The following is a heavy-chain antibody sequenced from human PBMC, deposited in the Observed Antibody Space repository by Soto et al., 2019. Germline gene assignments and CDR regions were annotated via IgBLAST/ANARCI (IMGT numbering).Heavy chain of an antibody. J-gene: IGHJ4*02. D-gene: IGHD2-2*01. CDR1: GYTFTSYC. CDR2: ISANNGNT. CDR3: VRDIYCSSTNCSRLGY. Sequence: AXVKVSCKASGYTFTSYCIAWVPQAPVQGLERMGCISANNGNTNYAQKLQGRVTMTTNTSTSTAYMELRSLRSDDAAVYYCVRDIYCSSTNCSRLGYWGQGTLVTVSS. V-gene: IGHV1-18*01.